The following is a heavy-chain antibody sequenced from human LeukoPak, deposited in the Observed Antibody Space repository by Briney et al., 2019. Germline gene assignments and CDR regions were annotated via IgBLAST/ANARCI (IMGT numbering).Heavy chain of an antibody. D-gene: IGHD5-24*01. CDR2: LYNDGST. J-gene: IGHJ1*01. CDR3: ARDPAEVATTDAEYFQH. CDR1: EFSVRSNY. V-gene: IGHV3-66*01. Sequence: PGGSLRLSCAASEFSVRSNYMSWVRQAPGKGLEWVSVLYNDGSTYYADSVKGRFTISRDNSKNTLYLQMNSLRDEDTAVYYCARDPAEVATTDAEYFQHWGQGTLVTVSS.